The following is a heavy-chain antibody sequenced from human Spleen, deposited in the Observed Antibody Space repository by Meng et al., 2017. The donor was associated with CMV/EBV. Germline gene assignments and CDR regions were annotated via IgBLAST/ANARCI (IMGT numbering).Heavy chain of an antibody. CDR2: ISYDGVNN. CDR1: GFTFSRNA. CDR3: ARDPYCSSTRCYITGMDV. J-gene: IGHJ6*02. Sequence: GESLKISCAASGFTFSRNAMHWVRQPPGKGLEWVAVISYDGVNNYYADSVKGRFTISRDNSKNTLYLQMNSLRAEDTAVYYCARDPYCSSTRCYITGMDVWGQGTTVTVSS. V-gene: IGHV3-30*04. D-gene: IGHD2-2*02.